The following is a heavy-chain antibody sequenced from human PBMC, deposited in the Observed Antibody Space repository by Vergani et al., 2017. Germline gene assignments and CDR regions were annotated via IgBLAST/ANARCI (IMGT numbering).Heavy chain of an antibody. V-gene: IGHV4-34*01. CDR1: GGSFSGYY. Sequence: QVQLQQWGAGLLKPSETLSLTCAVYGGSFSGYYWSWIRQPPGKGLEWIGEINHSGSTNYNPSLKSRVTISVDTSKNQFSLKLSSVTAADTAVYYCARGSVVVVPAATGGDYYYMDVWGKGP. CDR2: INHSGST. J-gene: IGHJ6*03. CDR3: ARGSVVVVPAATGGDYYYMDV. D-gene: IGHD2-2*01.